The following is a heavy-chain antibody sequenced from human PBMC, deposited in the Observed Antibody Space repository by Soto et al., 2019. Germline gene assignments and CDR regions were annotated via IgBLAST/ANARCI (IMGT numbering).Heavy chain of an antibody. CDR2: TYYRSKWYN. V-gene: IGHV6-1*01. J-gene: IGHJ2*01. Sequence: QVQLQQSGPGLVKPSQTLSLTCAISGDSVSSNSAAWNWIRQSPSRGLEWLGRTYYRSKWYNDYAVSVKSRITINPDTSKNQYSLQLNSVTPEDTAVYYCARDGGSITMMAIQYWYFDLWGRGTLVTVSS. CDR1: GDSVSSNSAA. CDR3: ARDGGSITMMAIQYWYFDL. D-gene: IGHD3-22*01.